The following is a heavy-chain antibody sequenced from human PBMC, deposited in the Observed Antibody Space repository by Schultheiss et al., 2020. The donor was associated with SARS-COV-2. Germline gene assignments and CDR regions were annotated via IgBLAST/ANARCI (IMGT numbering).Heavy chain of an antibody. CDR2: VSHSGGT. Sequence: SETLSLTCAVYGESFNGFSWTWIRQSPGKGLEWIGQVSHSGGTHYSPSLKRRVTKSVDTSKSQFSLRLRSVTAADTAIYFCSRGRTSVIPSPVLGLGPHYFSYYMDVWGKGTTVTVSS. V-gene: IGHV4-34*01. J-gene: IGHJ6*03. CDR1: GESFNGFS. D-gene: IGHD4-11*01. CDR3: SRGRTSVIPSPVLGLGPHYFSYYMDV.